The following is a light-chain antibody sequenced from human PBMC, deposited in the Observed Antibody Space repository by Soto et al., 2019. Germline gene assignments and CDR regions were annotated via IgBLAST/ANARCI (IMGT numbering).Light chain of an antibody. V-gene: IGKV3-20*01. J-gene: IGKJ2*01. CDR1: QSVSSNH. Sequence: EIVLTQSPGSLSLSPRERATLSCRASQSVSSNHLAWYQKKPGQAPRLLIYGASRRATGIPDRFSGSGSETEFTLTISRLEPEDFAVYYCQQYGSSTYTFGQGTKVEIK. CDR3: QQYGSSTYT. CDR2: GAS.